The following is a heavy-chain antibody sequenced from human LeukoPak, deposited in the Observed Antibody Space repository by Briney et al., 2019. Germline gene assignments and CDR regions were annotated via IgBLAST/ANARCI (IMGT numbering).Heavy chain of an antibody. CDR2: IWYDGSNK. J-gene: IGHJ4*02. D-gene: IGHD6-13*01. Sequence: GGSLRLSCAASGFTFSSHGMHWVRQAPGKGLEWVAVIWYDGSNKYYADSVKGRCTISRDNSKNTLYLQMNSLRAEDTAVYYCARGRYSSSWHRTEIDYWGQGTLVTVSS. V-gene: IGHV3-33*01. CDR1: GFTFSSHG. CDR3: ARGRYSSSWHRTEIDY.